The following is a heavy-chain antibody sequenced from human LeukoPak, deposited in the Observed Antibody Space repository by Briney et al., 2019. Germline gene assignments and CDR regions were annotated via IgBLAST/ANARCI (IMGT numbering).Heavy chain of an antibody. Sequence: PGGSLRLSCVASGFTFSSYAMSWVRQAPGKGLEWVSAISGSGGSTYYADSVEGRFTISRDNSKNTLYLQMNSLRAEDTAVYYCAKDATLNYYDSGGPFDYWGQGTLVTVSS. CDR2: ISGSGGST. J-gene: IGHJ4*02. V-gene: IGHV3-23*01. CDR3: AKDATLNYYDSGGPFDY. D-gene: IGHD3-22*01. CDR1: GFTFSSYA.